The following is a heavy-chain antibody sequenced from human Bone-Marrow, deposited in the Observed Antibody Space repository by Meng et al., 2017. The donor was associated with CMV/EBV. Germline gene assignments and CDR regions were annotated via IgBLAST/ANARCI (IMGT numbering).Heavy chain of an antibody. Sequence: GGPLRLSCAASGFTFSSYSMNWVRQAPGKGLEWVSSISSSSSYIYYADSVKGRFTISRDNAKNSLYLQMNSLRAEDTAVYYCARESRSSTSSDAFDIWGQGTRVTVSS. CDR1: GFTFSSYS. CDR2: ISSSSSYI. V-gene: IGHV3-21*01. D-gene: IGHD2-2*01. J-gene: IGHJ3*02. CDR3: ARESRSSTSSDAFDI.